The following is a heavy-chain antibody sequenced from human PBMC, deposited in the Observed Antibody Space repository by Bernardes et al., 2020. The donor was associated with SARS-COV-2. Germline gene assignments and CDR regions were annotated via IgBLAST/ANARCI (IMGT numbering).Heavy chain of an antibody. D-gene: IGHD3-3*01. J-gene: IGHJ4*02. CDR3: AIDFDSSSFYDDF. Sequence: GGSLRLSCTSSKILLSNYAMSWVRQAPGRGLEWVSLLSKYADNTHYADSVKGRFTISRDTSKNTLYMQMNRLRADDTAIYYCAIDFDSSSFYDDFWGRGTVVNVSS. CDR1: KILLSNYA. V-gene: IGHV3-23*01. CDR2: LSKYADNT.